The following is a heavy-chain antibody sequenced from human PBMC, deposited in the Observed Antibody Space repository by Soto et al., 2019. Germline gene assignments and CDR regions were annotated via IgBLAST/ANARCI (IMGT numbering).Heavy chain of an antibody. J-gene: IGHJ4*02. CDR2: IKEDGSTT. V-gene: IGHV3-7*01. CDR3: ARDKGRSPLDY. CDR1: GFTFSSYW. D-gene: IGHD2-15*01. Sequence: GGSLRLSCAASGFTFSSYWMSWVRQAPGKGLEWVANIKEDGSTTAYADSVKGRFTISRDNAKNTLFLQMNSLRAEDTAVYYWARDKGRSPLDYWGQGTLVTVSS.